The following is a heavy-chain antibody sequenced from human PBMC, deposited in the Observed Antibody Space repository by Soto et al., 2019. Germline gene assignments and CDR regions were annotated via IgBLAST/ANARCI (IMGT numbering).Heavy chain of an antibody. CDR3: ARVGVSYDFWSGALYYYYGMDV. V-gene: IGHV3-74*01. J-gene: IGHJ6*02. D-gene: IGHD3-3*01. CDR2: INSDGSST. CDR1: GFTFSSYW. Sequence: LRLSCAASGFTFSSYWMHWVRQAPGKGLVWVSRINSDGSSTSYADSVKGRFTISRDNAKNTLYLQMNSLRAEDTAVYYCARVGVSYDFWSGALYYYYGMDVWGQGTTVTVSS.